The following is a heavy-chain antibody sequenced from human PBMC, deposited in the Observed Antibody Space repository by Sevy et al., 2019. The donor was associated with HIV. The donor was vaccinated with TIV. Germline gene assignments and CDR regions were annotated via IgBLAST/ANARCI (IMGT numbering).Heavy chain of an antibody. V-gene: IGHV3-66*01. D-gene: IGHD3-22*01. CDR2: IYADGST. CDR1: GLTVSSNY. CDR3: ARDRYYDASGYYYYYYGLDV. Sequence: GGSLRLSCAASGLTVSSNYMTWVRQAPGKGLEWVSTIYADGSTYYVESVKDRFTIASDNSKNTLYLQMFSLRAEDTAVYYCARDRYYDASGYYYYYYGLDVWGQGTTVTVSS. J-gene: IGHJ6*02.